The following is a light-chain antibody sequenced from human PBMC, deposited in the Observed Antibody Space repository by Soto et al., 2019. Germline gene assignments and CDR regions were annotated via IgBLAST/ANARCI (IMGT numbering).Light chain of an antibody. CDR1: QNVLYSSNNKNY. CDR2: WAS. V-gene: IGKV4-1*01. CDR3: QQYFSAPLT. Sequence: EIVMTQSPDSLAVSLGERATINCNSSQNVLYSSNNKNYLAWYQHKPGQPPKLLIYWASTRESGVPDRFSGSGSGTDFTLTISSLQAEDVAVYYCQQYFSAPLTFGGGTKVDIK. J-gene: IGKJ4*01.